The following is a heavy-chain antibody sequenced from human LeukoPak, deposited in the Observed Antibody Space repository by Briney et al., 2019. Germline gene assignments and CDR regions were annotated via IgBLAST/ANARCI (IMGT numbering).Heavy chain of an antibody. D-gene: IGHD1-1*01. CDR2: ISWNSGSI. CDR1: GFTFDDYA. V-gene: IGHV3-9*01. Sequence: PGGSLRLSCAASGFTFDDYAMHWVRQAPGKGLEWVSGISWNSGSIGYADSVKGRFTISRDNAKNSLYLQMNSLRAEDTALYYCAKAGSLWNYFDYWGQGTLVTVSS. CDR3: AKAGSLWNYFDY. J-gene: IGHJ4*02.